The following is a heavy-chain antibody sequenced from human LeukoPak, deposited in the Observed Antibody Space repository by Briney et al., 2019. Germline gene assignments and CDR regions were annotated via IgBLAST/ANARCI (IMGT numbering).Heavy chain of an antibody. CDR2: ISYDGSNK. D-gene: IGHD2/OR15-2a*01. V-gene: IGHV3-30*04. J-gene: IGHJ4*02. CDR3: ARDGIFLEYFDY. CDR1: GFSFSSYA. Sequence: GGSLRLSCAASGFSFSSYAMHWVRQAPGKGLEWVAIISYDGSNKYYADSVKGRFTISRDNSKNTLYLQMNSLRAEDTAVYYCARDGIFLEYFDYWGQGTLVTVSS.